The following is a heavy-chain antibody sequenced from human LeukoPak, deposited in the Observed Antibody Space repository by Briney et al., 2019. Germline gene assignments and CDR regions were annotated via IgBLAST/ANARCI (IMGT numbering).Heavy chain of an antibody. Sequence: SETLSLTCTVSGGSISSSSYCWGWVRQPPGKGLEWTGSIYYSGSTYYNPSLKSRVTISVDTSKNQFSLKVSSVTAADTAVYYCARQMRLRDYFDYWGQGTLVTVSS. CDR1: GGSISSSSYC. CDR2: IYYSGST. V-gene: IGHV4-39*01. CDR3: ARQMRLRDYFDY. J-gene: IGHJ4*02. D-gene: IGHD4-17*01.